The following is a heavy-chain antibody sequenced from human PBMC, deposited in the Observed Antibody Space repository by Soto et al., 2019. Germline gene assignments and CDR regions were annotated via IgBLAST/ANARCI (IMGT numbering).Heavy chain of an antibody. CDR1: GGSISSAGYY. Sequence: QVQLQESGPGLVKPSQTLSLTCTVSGGSISSAGYYWSWIRQYPGKGLEWMGYIYSSGNTYYNPSLKSRISISLDTAKNQFSLTVRSVTAADTPVYFCARIIVATSKWFDPWGQGTLVTGSS. J-gene: IGHJ5*02. D-gene: IGHD5-12*01. V-gene: IGHV4-31*03. CDR2: IYSSGNT. CDR3: ARIIVATSKWFDP.